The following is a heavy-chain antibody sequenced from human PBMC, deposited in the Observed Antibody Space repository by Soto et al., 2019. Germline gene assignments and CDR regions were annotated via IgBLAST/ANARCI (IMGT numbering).Heavy chain of an antibody. J-gene: IGHJ6*02. CDR1: GYTFTSYG. V-gene: IGHV1-18*04. CDR2: ISAYNGNT. CDR3: ARDGGWDIVLMVYAYYYYYGMDV. D-gene: IGHD2-8*01. Sequence: ASVKVSCKASGYTFTSYGISWVRQAPGQGLEWMGWISAYNGNTNYAQKLQGRVTMTTDTSTSTAYMELRSLRSDDTAVYYCARDGGWDIVLMVYAYYYYYGMDVWGQGTTVPVSS.